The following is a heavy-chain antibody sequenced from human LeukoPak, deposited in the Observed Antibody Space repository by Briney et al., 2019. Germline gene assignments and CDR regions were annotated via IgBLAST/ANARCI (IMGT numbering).Heavy chain of an antibody. CDR3: ARPSEYGDYFDY. V-gene: IGHV1-46*01. CDR1: GYTFTSYY. Sequence: GASVKVSCKASGYTFTSYYMHWVRQAPGQGLEWMGIINPSGGSTSYAQKFQGRVTMTRDMSTSTVYMELSSLRSGDTAVYYCARPSEYGDYFDYWGQGTLVTVSS. D-gene: IGHD2-2*01. J-gene: IGHJ4*02. CDR2: INPSGGST.